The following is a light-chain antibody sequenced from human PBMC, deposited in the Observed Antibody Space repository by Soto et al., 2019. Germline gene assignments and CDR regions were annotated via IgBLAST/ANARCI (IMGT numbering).Light chain of an antibody. Sequence: EIVLTQSPGTLSLSPGERATLSCRASQSVSSTYLAWYQQKPGQAPRLLIYGASSRVTGIPDRFSRSGSGTDFTLTISRLEPEDFAVYYCQQYGRSPPWTFGQGTKVEIK. CDR2: GAS. CDR1: QSVSSTY. V-gene: IGKV3-20*01. J-gene: IGKJ1*01. CDR3: QQYGRSPPWT.